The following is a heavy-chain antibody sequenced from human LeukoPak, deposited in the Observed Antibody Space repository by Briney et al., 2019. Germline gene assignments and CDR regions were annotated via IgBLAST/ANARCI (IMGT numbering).Heavy chain of an antibody. D-gene: IGHD3-16*01. CDR2: IHTSGST. J-gene: IGHJ6*03. CDR3: VGGVTSHYYYYYYMDV. V-gene: IGHV4-4*09. Sequence: SETLSLTCTVSGGSLSSYYWSWIRQPPGKGLEWIGYIHTSGSTYYNPSLKSRVTISVDTSKNQFSLKLSSVTAADTAVYYCVGGVTSHYYYYYYMDVWGKGTTVTVSS. CDR1: GGSLSSYY.